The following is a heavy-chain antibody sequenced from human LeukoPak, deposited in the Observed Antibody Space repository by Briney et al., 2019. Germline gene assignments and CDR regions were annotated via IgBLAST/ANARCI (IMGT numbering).Heavy chain of an antibody. J-gene: IGHJ4*02. D-gene: IGHD3-3*01. Sequence: SETLSLTCTVSGGSISSYSWSWIRQPPGKGLEWIGYIYYSGSTNYNPSLKSRVTISVDTSKNQFSLKLSSVTAADTAVYYCARSEYDFWSGSNSVYFYYWGQGTLVNVSS. CDR1: GGSISSYS. V-gene: IGHV4-59*01. CDR3: ARSEYDFWSGSNSVYFYY. CDR2: IYYSGST.